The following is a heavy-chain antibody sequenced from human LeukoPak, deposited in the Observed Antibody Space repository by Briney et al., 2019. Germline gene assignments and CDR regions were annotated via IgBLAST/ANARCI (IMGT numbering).Heavy chain of an antibody. V-gene: IGHV3-21*01. J-gene: IGHJ4*02. Sequence: GGSLRLSCAASGFTVSSSYMNWVRQAPGKGLEWVSSISSSSSYIYYADSVKGRFTISRDNAKNSLYLQMNSLRAEDTAVYYCARASLGYCSSTSCYGPEGYWGQGTLVTVSS. D-gene: IGHD2-2*01. CDR1: GFTVSSSY. CDR2: ISSSSSYI. CDR3: ARASLGYCSSTSCYGPEGY.